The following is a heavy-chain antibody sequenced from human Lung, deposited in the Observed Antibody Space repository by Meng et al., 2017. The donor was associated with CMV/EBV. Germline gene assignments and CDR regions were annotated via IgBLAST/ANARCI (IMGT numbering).Heavy chain of an antibody. CDR2: IKTDDGDT. J-gene: IGHJ2*01. CDR1: VYTFSTYS. V-gene: IGHV1-18*01. CDR3: ARGGWLQSGRYFDL. Sequence: KADVYTFSTYSITWVRQAHGKELEWMGRIKTDDGDTNYGKKSLGRVTLTVDTSTTTAYMELTGLRSDDTAVYYCARGGWLQSGRYFDLWGRGTLVTVSS. D-gene: IGHD5-24*01.